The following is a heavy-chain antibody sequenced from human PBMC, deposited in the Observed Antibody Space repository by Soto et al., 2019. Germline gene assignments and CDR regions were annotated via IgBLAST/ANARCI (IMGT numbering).Heavy chain of an antibody. V-gene: IGHV3-33*01. D-gene: IGHD6-13*01. Sequence: GGSLRLSCASSGFTFGSYCMQWVRPAPGKGLEWVSVIWSDGSHTYYADSVKGRFTISRDNSKNTLYLQMNSLRAEDTAVYYCARDGGIAAAGTVFNSFDIWGQGTMVTVSS. J-gene: IGHJ3*02. CDR1: GFTFGSYC. CDR2: IWSDGSHT. CDR3: ARDGGIAAAGTVFNSFDI.